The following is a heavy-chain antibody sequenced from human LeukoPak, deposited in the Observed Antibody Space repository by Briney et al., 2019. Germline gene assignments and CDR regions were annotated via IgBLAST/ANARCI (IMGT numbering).Heavy chain of an antibody. Sequence: GRSLRPSCAASGFTFSSNYMSWVRQAPGKGLEWVSVSYTGGNTHYADSVKGRFTLSRDNSKNTVYLQMNSLRVEDTAMYYCASISALLYYFDSWGQGTLVTVFS. CDR3: ASISALLYYFDS. V-gene: IGHV3-66*01. CDR1: GFTFSSNY. J-gene: IGHJ4*02. CDR2: SYTGGNT.